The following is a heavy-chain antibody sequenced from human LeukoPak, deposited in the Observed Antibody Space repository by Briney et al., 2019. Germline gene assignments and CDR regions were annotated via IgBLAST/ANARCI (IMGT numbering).Heavy chain of an antibody. Sequence: GGSLRLSCAASGFTFSDYYMSWIRQATGKGLEWVSYISSSGSTIYYADSVKGRFTISRDNAKNSLYLEMNSLRAEDTAVYYCAKDPPIVVVPAAMDDAFDIWGQGTMVTVSS. CDR3: AKDPPIVVVPAAMDDAFDI. V-gene: IGHV3-11*04. CDR1: GFTFSDYY. D-gene: IGHD2-2*01. CDR2: ISSSGSTI. J-gene: IGHJ3*02.